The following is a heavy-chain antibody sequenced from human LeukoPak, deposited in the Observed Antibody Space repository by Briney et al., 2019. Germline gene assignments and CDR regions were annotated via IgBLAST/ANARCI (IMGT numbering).Heavy chain of an antibody. J-gene: IGHJ4*02. CDR2: ISGSGGST. CDR1: GFTFSNAW. CDR3: AKEELLMNAFDY. D-gene: IGHD3-10*01. V-gene: IGHV3-23*01. Sequence: TGGSLRLSCAASGFTFSNAWMIWVRQAPGKGLEWVSAISGSGGSTYYADSVKGRSTISRDNSKNTLYLQMNSLRAEDTAVYYCAKEELLMNAFDYWGQGTLVTVSS.